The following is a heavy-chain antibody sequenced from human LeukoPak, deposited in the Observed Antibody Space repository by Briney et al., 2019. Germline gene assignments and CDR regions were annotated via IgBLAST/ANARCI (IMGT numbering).Heavy chain of an antibody. Sequence: PSETLSLTCAVYGGSFSGYYWSWIRQPPGKGLEWIGEINHSGSTNYNPPLKSRVTISVDTSKNQFSLKLSSVTAADTAVYYCARRAWGSYRHRSYYFDYWGQGTLVTVSS. D-gene: IGHD3-16*02. CDR1: GGSFSGYY. J-gene: IGHJ4*02. CDR3: ARRAWGSYRHRSYYFDY. CDR2: INHSGST. V-gene: IGHV4-34*01.